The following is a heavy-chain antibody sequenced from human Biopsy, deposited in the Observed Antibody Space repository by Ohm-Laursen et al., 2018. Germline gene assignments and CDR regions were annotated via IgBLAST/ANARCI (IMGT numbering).Heavy chain of an antibody. J-gene: IGHJ4*02. CDR1: GFTLSDG. CDR3: ARHLRYNDY. V-gene: IGHV3-23*01. CDR2: ITTDSGRI. D-gene: IGHD3-9*01. Sequence: SLRLSCSASGFTLSDGMTWVRQAPGKWLEGVSSITTDSGRIFYADSVRGRFTISRDNSKNTLYLQMNSLRAEDTAEYYCARHLRYNDYWGQGTLVTVSS.